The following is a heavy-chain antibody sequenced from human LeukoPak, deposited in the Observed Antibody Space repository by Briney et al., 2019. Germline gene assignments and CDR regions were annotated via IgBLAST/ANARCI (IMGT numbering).Heavy chain of an antibody. J-gene: IGHJ2*01. D-gene: IGHD7-27*01. CDR3: ARDKSQTLKELGLWYFDL. V-gene: IGHV3-21*04. Sequence: GGSLRLSCAASGFTFSSYSMNWVRQAPGKGLEWVSSISSGSINIYYADSVKGRFTISRDNAKNSLYLQMKSLGAEDTAVYYCARDKSQTLKELGLWYFDLWGRGTLVTVSS. CDR2: ISSGSINI. CDR1: GFTFSSYS.